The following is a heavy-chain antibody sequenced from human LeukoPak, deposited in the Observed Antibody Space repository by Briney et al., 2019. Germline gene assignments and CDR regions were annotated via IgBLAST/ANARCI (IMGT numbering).Heavy chain of an antibody. CDR3: TTDPTYYDILTGYYQNWFDP. CDR1: GFTFSNAW. Sequence: GGSLRLSCAASGFTFSNAWMSWVRQAPGKGLEWVGRIKSKTDGGTTDYAAPVKGRFTISRDDSKNTLYQQMNSLKTEDTAVYYCTTDPTYYDILTGYYQNWFDPWGQGTLVTVSS. J-gene: IGHJ5*02. CDR2: IKSKTDGGTT. D-gene: IGHD3-9*01. V-gene: IGHV3-15*01.